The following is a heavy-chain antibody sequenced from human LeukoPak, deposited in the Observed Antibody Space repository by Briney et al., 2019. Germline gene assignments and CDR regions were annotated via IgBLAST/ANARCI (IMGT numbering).Heavy chain of an antibody. Sequence: ASVKVSCKASGYTFTSYTMHWVRQAPGQRLEWMGWINAGNGNTKYSQKFQGRVTITRDTSASTAYMELSSLRSEDTAVYYCAREGSSSWYYWFDPWGQGTLVTVSS. CDR3: AREGSSSWYYWFDP. J-gene: IGHJ5*02. CDR2: INAGNGNT. CDR1: GYTFTSYT. V-gene: IGHV1-3*01. D-gene: IGHD6-13*01.